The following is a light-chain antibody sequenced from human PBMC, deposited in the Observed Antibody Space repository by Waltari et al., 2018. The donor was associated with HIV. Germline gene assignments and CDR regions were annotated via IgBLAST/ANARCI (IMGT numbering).Light chain of an antibody. J-gene: IGKJ2*03. CDR3: QQYGGSPYS. Sequence: TQSPGTLSLSPGERATLTCRASQSVGLAWYQQKPGQAPRLLIYGASSRATGIPDRFRGSGSGTDFTLTITRLEPEDFAVYYCQQYGGSPYSFGQGTKLEIK. V-gene: IGKV3-20*01. CDR1: QSVG. CDR2: GAS.